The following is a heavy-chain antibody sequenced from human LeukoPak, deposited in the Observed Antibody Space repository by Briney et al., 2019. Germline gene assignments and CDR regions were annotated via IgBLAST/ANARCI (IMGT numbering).Heavy chain of an antibody. CDR2: VYPGDSNT. J-gene: IGHJ3*02. D-gene: IGHD6-13*01. V-gene: IGHV5-51*01. CDR3: ARRSAANAFDI. Sequence: PGESLKISCQGYGHIFTTYWIAWVRQMPGKGPEWMGIVYPGDSNTRYSPSFQGQVTISADKSITTAYLQWSSLKASDTAMYFCARRSAANAFDIWGQGTMVTVSS. CDR1: GHIFTTYW.